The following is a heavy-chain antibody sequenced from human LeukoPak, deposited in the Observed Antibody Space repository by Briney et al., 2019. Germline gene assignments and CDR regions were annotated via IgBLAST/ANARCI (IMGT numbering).Heavy chain of an antibody. V-gene: IGHV3-11*01. Sequence: PGGSLRLSCEAPGFTFSDYYMSWIRQAPGKGLEWVSYISSSGSTIYYADSVKGRFTISRDNAKNSLYLQMNSLRAEDTAVYYCARDPDFYGSGSYYKVNWFDPWGQGALVTVSS. CDR3: ARDPDFYGSGSYYKVNWFDP. D-gene: IGHD3-10*01. J-gene: IGHJ5*02. CDR1: GFTFSDYY. CDR2: ISSSGSTI.